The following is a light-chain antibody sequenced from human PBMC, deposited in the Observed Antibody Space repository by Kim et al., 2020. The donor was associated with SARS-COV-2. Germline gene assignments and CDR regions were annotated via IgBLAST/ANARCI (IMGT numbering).Light chain of an antibody. CDR2: AAS. J-gene: IGKJ1*01. V-gene: IGKV1-39*01. CDR3: QQSYTFPRT. CDR1: QRISSS. Sequence: DIQMTQSPSSLSASVGDRVTITCRTSQRISSSLNWYQQKPGTAPKLLIYAASGLQSGVPSRFSGSGSGTDFTLTINGLQPEDFATYFCQQSYTFPRTVGQGTRVDIK.